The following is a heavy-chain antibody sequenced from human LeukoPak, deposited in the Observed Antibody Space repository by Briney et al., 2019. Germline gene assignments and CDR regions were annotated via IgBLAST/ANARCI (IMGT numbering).Heavy chain of an antibody. CDR2: VWYDGSNK. D-gene: IGHD3-22*01. V-gene: IGHV3-33*01. Sequence: GGSLRLSCAASGFTFSSYGMHWVRQAPGKGLEWVAVVWYDGSNKYYADSVKGRFTISRDNSKNTLYLQMNSLGAEDTAVYYCARTKGRYDSSGYYYVDAFDIWGQGTMVTVSS. CDR1: GFTFSSYG. CDR3: ARTKGRYDSSGYYYVDAFDI. J-gene: IGHJ3*02.